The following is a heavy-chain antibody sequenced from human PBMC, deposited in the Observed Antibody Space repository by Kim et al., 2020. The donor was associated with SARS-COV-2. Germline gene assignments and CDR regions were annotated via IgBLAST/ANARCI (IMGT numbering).Heavy chain of an antibody. J-gene: IGHJ3*02. CDR2: IYYSGST. CDR1: GGSISSGGYY. CDR3: ARSRITMIVVVDAFDI. V-gene: IGHV4-31*03. D-gene: IGHD3-22*01. Sequence: TLSLTCTVSGGSISSGGYYWSWIRQHPGKGLEWIGYIYYSGSTYYNPSLKSRVTISVETSKNQFSLKLSSVTAADTAVYYCARSRITMIVVVDAFDIWGQGTMVTVSS.